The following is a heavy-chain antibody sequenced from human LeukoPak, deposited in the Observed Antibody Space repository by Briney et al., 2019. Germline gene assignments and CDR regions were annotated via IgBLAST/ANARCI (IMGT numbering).Heavy chain of an antibody. CDR2: INPNSGGT. D-gene: IGHD3-10*01. J-gene: IGHJ3*02. CDR1: GYTFTGYY. V-gene: IGHV1-2*02. Sequence: ASVKVSCKASGYTFTGYYMHWVRQAPGQGLEGMGWINPNSGGTNFAQQFQGRVTMTRDTSISTAYMELSRLRSDDTAVYYCARALAAVRGPPVRVDAFDSWGQGTMVTVSS. CDR3: ARALAAVRGPPVRVDAFDS.